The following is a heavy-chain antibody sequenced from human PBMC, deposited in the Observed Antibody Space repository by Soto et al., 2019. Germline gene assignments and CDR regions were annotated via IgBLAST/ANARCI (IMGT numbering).Heavy chain of an antibody. D-gene: IGHD3-22*01. CDR1: GCYISSYD. J-gene: IGHJ3*02. CDR3: AATAYFDTSGYFAFDT. Sequence: SETLSLTCPVSGCYISSYDWGWIRQPPGEGLEWIGSTYYDGSGYYSPSLKNRVTISVDTSKNQFSLNLRSVTAADTAVYYCAATAYFDTSGYFAFDTWGQGTMVTVSS. V-gene: IGHV4-59*05. CDR2: TYYDGSG.